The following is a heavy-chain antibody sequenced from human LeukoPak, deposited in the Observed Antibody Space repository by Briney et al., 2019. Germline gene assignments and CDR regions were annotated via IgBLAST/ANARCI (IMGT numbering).Heavy chain of an antibody. Sequence: GGSLRLSCAASEFTFSNYAMNWVRQAPGKGLEWVSGISGGGGSTYYADSVKGRFTISRDNSKNTLYLQMDSLRAENTALYYCAKGSGINHYHWIDPWGQGTLVTVSS. CDR1: EFTFSNYA. V-gene: IGHV3-23*01. CDR2: ISGGGGST. J-gene: IGHJ5*02. CDR3: AKGSGINHYHWIDP. D-gene: IGHD1-14*01.